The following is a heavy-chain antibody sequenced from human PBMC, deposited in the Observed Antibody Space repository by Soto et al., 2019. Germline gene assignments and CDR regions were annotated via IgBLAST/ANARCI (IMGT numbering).Heavy chain of an antibody. CDR2: IFSSGST. D-gene: IGHD2-2*01. V-gene: IGHV4-59*01. Sequence: QVQLQESGPGLVKPSETLSLTCTVSGDSISSFYWTWIRQPPGKGLEWVGYIFSSGSTNYNPSLKSRVTISVETPENQFSLKLTSVTAADTAVYYCARVGYCSSTPCWPIGYFEYWGQGALGTVSS. J-gene: IGHJ4*02. CDR1: GDSISSFY. CDR3: ARVGYCSSTPCWPIGYFEY.